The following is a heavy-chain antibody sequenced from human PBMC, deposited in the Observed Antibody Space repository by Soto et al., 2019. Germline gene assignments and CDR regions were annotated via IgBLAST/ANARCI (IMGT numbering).Heavy chain of an antibody. CDR1: GFTFSSYS. V-gene: IGHV3-21*01. Sequence: GGSLRLSCAASGFTFSSYSMNWVRQAPGKGLEWVSSISSSSSYIYYADSVKGRFTISRDNAKNSLYLQMNSLRAEDTAVYYWARWASPSRTPEHQGVGDGVYGMYVWGQGCTFTVAS. CDR3: ARWASPSRTPEHQGVGDGVYGMYV. J-gene: IGHJ6*02. D-gene: IGHD1-26*01. CDR2: ISSSSSYI.